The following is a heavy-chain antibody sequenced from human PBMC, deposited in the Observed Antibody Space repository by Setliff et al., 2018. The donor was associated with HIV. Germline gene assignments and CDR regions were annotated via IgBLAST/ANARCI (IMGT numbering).Heavy chain of an antibody. CDR1: GDSSSNDY. V-gene: IGHV4-59*01. CDR2: IHTSGTT. J-gene: IGHJ6*03. D-gene: IGHD3-3*01. Sequence: PSETLSLTCTASGDSSSNDYWTWVRQPPGKGLEWIGNIHTSGTTKYNPSLNSRVTISVDMSKSQFSLKLTSVTAADTAVYYCARSPPTTFWSGYTYYYYMDVWGKGTTVTVSS. CDR3: ARSPPTTFWSGYTYYYYMDV.